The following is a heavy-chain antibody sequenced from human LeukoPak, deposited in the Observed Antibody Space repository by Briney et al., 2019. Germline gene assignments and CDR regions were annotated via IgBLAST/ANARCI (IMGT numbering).Heavy chain of an antibody. V-gene: IGHV3-15*01. D-gene: IGHD4-17*01. J-gene: IGHJ6*04. CDR1: GFTFSNAW. CDR3: TTDQAVTKTLYYYYGMDV. CDR2: IKSKTDGGTT. Sequence: GGSLRLSCAASGFTFSNAWMSWVRQAPGKGLEWVGRIKSKTDGGTTDYAAPVKGRFTISRDDSKNTLYLQMNSLKTEHTAVYYCTTDQAVTKTLYYYYGMDVWGKGTTVTVSS.